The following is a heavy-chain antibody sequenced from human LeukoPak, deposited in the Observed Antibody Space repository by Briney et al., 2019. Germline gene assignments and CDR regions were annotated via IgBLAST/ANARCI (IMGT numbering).Heavy chain of an antibody. J-gene: IGHJ4*02. Sequence: SETLSLTGTVSGDSISSSSYYWGWIRQPPGKGLEWIASIYSSVTYYNPSLKSRVTISVDTSKNQFSLNLSSVTAADTAVYYCASRPFLWGFAYWGQGTLVTVSS. CDR3: ASRPFLWGFAY. D-gene: IGHD3-16*01. CDR1: GDSISSSSYY. V-gene: IGHV4-39*01. CDR2: IYSSVT.